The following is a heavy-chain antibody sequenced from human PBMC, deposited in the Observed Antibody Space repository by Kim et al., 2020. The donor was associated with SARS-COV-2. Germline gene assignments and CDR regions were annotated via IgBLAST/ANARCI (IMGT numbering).Heavy chain of an antibody. CDR3: ASELVQFASGSYPIH. D-gene: IGHD3-10*01. V-gene: IGHV4-39*07. CDR1: GDSITSTHYY. CDR2: IYYSGLT. Sequence: SETLSLTCTVSGDSITSTHYYWGWLRQPPGKGLEWVGSIYYSGLTYYNSSLKGRVTISIDTSQNQFSLKLSSVNAADTAVYCCASELVQFASGSYPIHWGRGTLVTVSS. J-gene: IGHJ4*01.